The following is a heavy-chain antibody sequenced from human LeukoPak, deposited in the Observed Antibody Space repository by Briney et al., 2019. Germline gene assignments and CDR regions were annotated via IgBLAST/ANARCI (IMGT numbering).Heavy chain of an antibody. CDR3: ATANNWNYALGY. V-gene: IGHV1-18*01. J-gene: IGHJ4*02. CDR1: GDTFIRYG. D-gene: IGHD1-7*01. Sequence: APVKVSCKASGDTFIRYGISWVRQAPGQGLEWMGWISTGNSNTNYGQKFQGRVTMTTDTSTGTAYMELRSLRSDDTAMYYCATANNWNYALGYWGQGTLVTVSS. CDR2: ISTGNSNT.